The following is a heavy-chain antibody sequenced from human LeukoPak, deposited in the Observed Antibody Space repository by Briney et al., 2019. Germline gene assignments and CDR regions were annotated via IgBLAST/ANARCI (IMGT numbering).Heavy chain of an antibody. Sequence: GESLKISCKGSGYSFTKYWIGWVRQTPEKGLEWMGIIYPGDSETRYSPSFQGQVTISADKSITTAYLQWSSLKASDTAVYYCATFGGKGGPSDYFDYCGQGALVTVSS. J-gene: IGHJ4*02. CDR3: ATFGGKGGPSDYFDY. CDR1: GYSFTKYW. D-gene: IGHD3-10*01. V-gene: IGHV5-51*01. CDR2: IYPGDSET.